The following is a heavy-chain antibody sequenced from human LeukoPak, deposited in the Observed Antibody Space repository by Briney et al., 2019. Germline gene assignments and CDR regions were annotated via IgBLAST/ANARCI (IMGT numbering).Heavy chain of an antibody. CDR1: GYTFTGYY. J-gene: IGHJ4*02. D-gene: IGHD5-18*01. CDR3: ARDAHRYTAKGVGY. V-gene: IGHV1-2*02. Sequence: ASVKVSCKASGYTFTGYYMHWVRQAPGQGLERMGWINPNSGGTNYAQKFQGRVTMTRDTSISTAYMELSRLRSDDTAVYYCARDAHRYTAKGVGYWGQGTLVTVSS. CDR2: INPNSGGT.